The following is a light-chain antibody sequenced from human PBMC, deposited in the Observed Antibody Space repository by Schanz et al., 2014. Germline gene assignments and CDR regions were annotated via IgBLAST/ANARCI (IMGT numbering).Light chain of an antibody. V-gene: IGKV1-39*01. CDR2: AAS. CDR1: QSISNY. J-gene: IGKJ1*01. Sequence: DIQMTQSPSSLSASVGDRVTITCRASQSISNYLNWYQQKPGKAPKLLIYAASTLQSGVPSRFSGSGSATDFTLTISSLQPEDFATYYCQQSYSTPVTFGQGTKVEIK. CDR3: QQSYSTPVT.